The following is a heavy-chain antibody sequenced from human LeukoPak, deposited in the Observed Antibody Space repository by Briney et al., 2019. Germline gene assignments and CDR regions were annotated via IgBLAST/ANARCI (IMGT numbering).Heavy chain of an antibody. D-gene: IGHD3-10*01. CDR1: GGSFSGYY. CDR3: AREDNYYGSGSHLY. CDR2: INHSGST. J-gene: IGHJ4*02. V-gene: IGHV4-34*01. Sequence: SEALSLTCAVYGGSFSGYYWSWIRQPPGKGLEWIGEINHSGSTNYNPSLKSRVTISVDTSKNQFSLKLSSVTAADTAVYYCAREDNYYGSGSHLYWGQGTLVTVSS.